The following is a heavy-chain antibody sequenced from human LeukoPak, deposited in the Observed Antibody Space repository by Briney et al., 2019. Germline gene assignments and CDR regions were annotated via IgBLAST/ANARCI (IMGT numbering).Heavy chain of an antibody. V-gene: IGHV1-2*02. CDR2: INPNSGGT. D-gene: IGHD1-26*01. J-gene: IGHJ4*02. CDR3: ARATAPTRASFV. CDR1: GYTFTDYY. Sequence: ASVKVSCKASGYTFTDYYMHWVRQAPGQGLEWMGWINPNSGGTNYAQKLQGRVTMATDTSTSTAYMELRSLRSDDTAVYYCARATAPTRASFVWGQGTLVTVSS.